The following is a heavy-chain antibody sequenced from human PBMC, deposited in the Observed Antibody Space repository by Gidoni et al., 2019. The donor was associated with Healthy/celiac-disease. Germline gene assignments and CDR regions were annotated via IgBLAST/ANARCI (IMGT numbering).Heavy chain of an antibody. CDR1: GFTFSSYS. V-gene: IGHV3-48*02. D-gene: IGHD3-10*01. CDR2: ISSSSSTI. J-gene: IGHJ4*02. Sequence: EVQLVESGGGLVQPGGSLRLSCAASGFTFSSYSMNWVRQAPGKGLEWVSYISSSSSTIYYADSVKGRFTISRDNAKNSLYLQMNSLRDEDTAVYYCAREWDYYGSGRNLDYWGQGTLVTASS. CDR3: AREWDYYGSGRNLDY.